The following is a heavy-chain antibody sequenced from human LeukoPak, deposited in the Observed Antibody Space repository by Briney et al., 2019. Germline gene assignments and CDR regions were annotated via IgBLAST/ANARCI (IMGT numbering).Heavy chain of an antibody. J-gene: IGHJ6*03. CDR3: ARHRGDTGNYYMDV. V-gene: IGHV4-4*07. Sequence: TSETLSLTCTVSGGSISSYYWSWIRQPAGKGLEWIGRIYTSGSTNYNPSLKSRVTMSVDTSKNQFSLKLSSVTAADTAVYYCARHRGDTGNYYMDVWGKGTTVTISS. CDR2: IYTSGST. CDR1: GGSISSYY. D-gene: IGHD3-10*01.